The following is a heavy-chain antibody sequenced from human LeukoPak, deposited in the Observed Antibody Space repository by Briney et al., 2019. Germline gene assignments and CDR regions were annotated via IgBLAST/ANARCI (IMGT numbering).Heavy chain of an antibody. D-gene: IGHD6-13*01. CDR2: INHSGST. V-gene: IGHV4-34*01. J-gene: IGHJ4*02. CDR3: ARVGTYTSSWYRFKYFDY. CDR1: GGSFSDYY. Sequence: SETLSLTCGVRGGSFSDYYWSWIRQSPGVGLEWIGEINHSGSTNYNPSLRSRVTISVDTPKNQFSLKLSSLTAADTAVYYCARVGTYTSSWYRFKYFDYWGQGTLVTVSS.